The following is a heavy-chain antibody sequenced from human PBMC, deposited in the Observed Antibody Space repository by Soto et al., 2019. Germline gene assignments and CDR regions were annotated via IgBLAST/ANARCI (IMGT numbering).Heavy chain of an antibody. J-gene: IGHJ5*02. CDR2: ISAYNGNT. CDR1: GYTFTSYR. D-gene: IGHD6-19*01. Sequence: QVQLVQSGAEVKKPGATVKGSFKASGYTFTSYRISWGRQAPGQGLEWMGWISAYNGNTNYAQKLQGRVTMTTDTSTSTAYMELRSLRSDDTAVYYCAREGAVAGLRWFDPWGQGTLVTVSS. V-gene: IGHV1-18*04. CDR3: AREGAVAGLRWFDP.